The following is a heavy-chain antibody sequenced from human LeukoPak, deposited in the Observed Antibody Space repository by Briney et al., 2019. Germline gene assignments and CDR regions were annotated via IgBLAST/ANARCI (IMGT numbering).Heavy chain of an antibody. J-gene: IGHJ4*02. V-gene: IGHV3-23*01. Sequence: GGSLRLSCAASGFTFSSYAMSWVRQAPGKGLEWVSAISGSGGSTYYADSVKGRFTISRDNSKNTLYLQMNSLRAEDTAVYYFASLVLEWLFSPSDYWGQGTLVTVSS. CDR2: ISGSGGST. D-gene: IGHD3-3*01. CDR3: ASLVLEWLFSPSDY. CDR1: GFTFSSYA.